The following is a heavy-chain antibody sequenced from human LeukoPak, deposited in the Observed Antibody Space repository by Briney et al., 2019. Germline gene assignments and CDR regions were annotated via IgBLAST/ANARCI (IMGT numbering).Heavy chain of an antibody. Sequence: GGSLRLSCAASGFTFSSFAMSWVRQAPGKGLEWVSTISGSGDRTNYADSVKGGFTFSRDNSKNTLYLQMNSLRVEDTAVYYCAKDLPDYGDYIEGYWGQGTLVTVSS. CDR2: ISGSGDRT. V-gene: IGHV3-23*01. J-gene: IGHJ4*02. CDR3: AKDLPDYGDYIEGY. D-gene: IGHD4-17*01. CDR1: GFTFSSFA.